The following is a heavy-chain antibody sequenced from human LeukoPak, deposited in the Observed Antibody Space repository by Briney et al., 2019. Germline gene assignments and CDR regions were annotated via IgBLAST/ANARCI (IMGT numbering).Heavy chain of an antibody. J-gene: IGHJ4*02. CDR3: ARVEYSSSHFDY. V-gene: IGHV1-2*02. D-gene: IGHD6-6*01. CDR1: GYTFTGYY. Sequence: ASVKVSCKASGYTFTGYYMHWVRQAPGQGLEWMGWINPNSGGTNYAQKFQGRVTMTRDTSTSTIYMELSSLRSEDTAVYYCARVEYSSSHFDYWGQGTLVTVSS. CDR2: INPNSGGT.